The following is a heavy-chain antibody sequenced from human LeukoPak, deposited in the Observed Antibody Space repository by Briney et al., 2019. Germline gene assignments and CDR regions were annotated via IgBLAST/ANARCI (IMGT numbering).Heavy chain of an antibody. CDR1: GGSISSYY. D-gene: IGHD4-17*01. J-gene: IGHJ4*02. Sequence: PSETLSLTCTVSGGSISSYYWGWIRQPPGKGLEWIGYVYYSGSTNYSPSLKSRVTISVDTSKNQFSLKLSSVTAADTAVYYCARHRSGGDYALDYWGQGTLVTVSS. CDR3: ARHRSGGDYALDY. CDR2: VYYSGST. V-gene: IGHV4-59*08.